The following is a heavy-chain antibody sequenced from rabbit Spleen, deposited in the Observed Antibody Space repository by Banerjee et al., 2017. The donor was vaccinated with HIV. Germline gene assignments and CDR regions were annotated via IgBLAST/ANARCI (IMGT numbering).Heavy chain of an antibody. Sequence: QSLEESGGDLVKPGASLTLTCIASGFSFSSSYYMCWVRQAPGKGLEWIACIKAGSSGNTYYATWVNGRFSISKASSTTVTLQMTSLTAADTATYFCARDLAGVIGWNFNLWGPGTLVTVS. CDR3: ARDLAGVIGWNFNL. D-gene: IGHD4-1*01. V-gene: IGHV1S40*01. J-gene: IGHJ4*01. CDR1: GFSFSSSYY. CDR2: IKAGSSGNT.